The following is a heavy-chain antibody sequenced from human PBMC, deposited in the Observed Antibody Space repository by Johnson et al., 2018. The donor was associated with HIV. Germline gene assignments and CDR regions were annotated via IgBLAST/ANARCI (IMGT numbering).Heavy chain of an antibody. CDR3: AKDSGVATLVTGAFDI. Sequence: AQLVESGGGLVQPGGSLKLSCAASGFTFSSYWMSWVRQAPGKGLEWVANIKQDGSEKYNVDSVKGRFIISRDNAKNSLYLQMNSLRAEDTAVYYCAKDSGVATLVTGAFDIWGQGTMVTVSS. CDR2: IKQDGSEK. D-gene: IGHD4-23*01. V-gene: IGHV3-7*01. J-gene: IGHJ3*02. CDR1: GFTFSSYW.